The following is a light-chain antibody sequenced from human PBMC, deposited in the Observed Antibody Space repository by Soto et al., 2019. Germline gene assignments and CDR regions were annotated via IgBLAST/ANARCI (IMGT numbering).Light chain of an antibody. V-gene: IGLV2-11*01. CDR3: CSYAGSYSYV. CDR1: SNDVGGYNY. Sequence: QSALTQPRSVSGSPGQSVAISCTGTSNDVGGYNYVSWYQQHPGKAPKLMIYDVTKRPSGVPDRFSASKSGNTASLTISGLQADDEADYYCCSYAGSYSYVFGTGTKLTVL. J-gene: IGLJ1*01. CDR2: DVT.